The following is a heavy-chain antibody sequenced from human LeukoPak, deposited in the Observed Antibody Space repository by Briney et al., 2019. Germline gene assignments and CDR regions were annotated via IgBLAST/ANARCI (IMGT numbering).Heavy chain of an antibody. CDR2: FDPEDGET. V-gene: IGHV1-24*01. J-gene: IGHJ4*02. CDR3: ASIVGATIEPFDY. D-gene: IGHD1-26*01. CDR1: GYTLTELS. Sequence: ASVKVPCKVSGYTLTELSMHWVRQAPGKGLEWMGGFDPEDGETIYAQKFQGRVTMTEDTSTDTAYMELSSLRSEDTAVYYCASIVGATIEPFDYWGQGTLVTVSS.